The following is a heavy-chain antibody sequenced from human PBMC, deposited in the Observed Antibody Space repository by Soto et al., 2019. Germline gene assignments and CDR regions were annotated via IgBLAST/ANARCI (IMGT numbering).Heavy chain of an antibody. J-gene: IGHJ3*02. CDR1: GGSLSSSSYY. Sequence: QLQLQESGPGLVKPSETLSLTCTVSGGSLSSSSYYWGWIRKPPGKGLEWIVSIYYSGSTYYNPSLKSRVTISVDTSKNQFSHKLRSVTAADTAVYYCARQTSAFDIWGQGTMVTVSS. V-gene: IGHV4-39*01. CDR2: IYYSGST. CDR3: ARQTSAFDI.